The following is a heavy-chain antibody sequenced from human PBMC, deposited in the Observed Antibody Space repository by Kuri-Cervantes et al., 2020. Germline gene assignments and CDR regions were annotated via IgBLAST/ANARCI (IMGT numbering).Heavy chain of an antibody. V-gene: IGHV3-30*18. J-gene: IGHJ4*02. CDR2: ISYDGSNK. CDR3: AKGSSVTPGLLTD. Sequence: GESLKISCAASGFTFSSYGMHWVRQAPGKGLEWVAVISYDGSNKYYADSVKGRFTISRDNSKNTLYLQMNSLRAEDTAVYYYAKGSSVTPGLLTDWGQGTLVTVSS. D-gene: IGHD4-17*01. CDR1: GFTFSSYG.